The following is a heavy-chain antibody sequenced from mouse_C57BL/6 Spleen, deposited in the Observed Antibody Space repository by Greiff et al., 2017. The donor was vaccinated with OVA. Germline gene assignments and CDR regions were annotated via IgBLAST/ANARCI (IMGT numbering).Heavy chain of an antibody. CDR2: ISDGGSYT. D-gene: IGHD2-4*01. Sequence: EVKVVESGGGLVKPGGSLKLSCAASGFTFSSYAMSWVRQTPEKRLEWVATISDGGSYTYYPDNVKGRFTISRDNAKNNLYLQMSHLKSEDTAMYYCARVYYDLFDYWGQGTTLTVSS. V-gene: IGHV5-4*03. J-gene: IGHJ2*01. CDR3: ARVYYDLFDY. CDR1: GFTFSSYA.